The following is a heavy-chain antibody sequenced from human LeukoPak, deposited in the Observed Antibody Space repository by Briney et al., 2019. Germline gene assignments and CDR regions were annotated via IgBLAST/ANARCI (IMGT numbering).Heavy chain of an antibody. J-gene: IGHJ4*02. CDR2: INWNGAST. CDR3: ARVNWGSYRYPIDY. Sequence: GGSLRLSCAVSGFKFGDCAMSWVRQVPGKGLEWVSAINWNGASTGYADSVKGRFTISRDNAKNSLYLHMRGLRVEDTAFYYCARVNWGSYRYPIDYWGQGTLVTVSS. CDR1: GFKFGDCA. V-gene: IGHV3-20*04. D-gene: IGHD3-16*02.